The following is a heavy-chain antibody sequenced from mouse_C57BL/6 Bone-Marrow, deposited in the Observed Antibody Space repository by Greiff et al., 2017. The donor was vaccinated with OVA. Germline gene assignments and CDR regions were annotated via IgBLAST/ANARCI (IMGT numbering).Heavy chain of an antibody. J-gene: IGHJ4*01. D-gene: IGHD1-1*01. CDR1: GYTFTDYY. CDR3: ARDDYSGSSHNYSAIDY. CDR2: IYPGSGNT. Sequence: VQLVESGAELVRPGASVKLSCKASGYTFTDYYINWVKQRPGQGLEWIARIYPGSGNTYYNEKFKGKATLTAEKSSSTVYMQLSSLTSEDSAVYFCARDDYSGSSHNYSAIDYWGQGTSVTVSS. V-gene: IGHV1-76*01.